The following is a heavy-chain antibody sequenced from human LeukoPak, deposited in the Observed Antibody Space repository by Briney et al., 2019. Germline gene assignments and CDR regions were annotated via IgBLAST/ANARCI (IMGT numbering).Heavy chain of an antibody. V-gene: IGHV3-33*01. Sequence: GGSLRLSCAASGFTFSSYGMHWVRQAPGKGLEWVAVIWYDGSNKYYADSVKGRFTISRDNSKNTLYLQMNSLRAEDTAVYYCARDGIYYDSSTYYYAYWGQGTLVTVSS. J-gene: IGHJ4*02. D-gene: IGHD3-22*01. CDR1: GFTFSSYG. CDR2: IWYDGSNK. CDR3: ARDGIYYDSSTYYYAY.